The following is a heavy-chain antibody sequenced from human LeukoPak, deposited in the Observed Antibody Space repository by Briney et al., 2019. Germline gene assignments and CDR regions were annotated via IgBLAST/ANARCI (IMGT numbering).Heavy chain of an antibody. Sequence: PGGSLRLSCAASGFTFSSYRMNWVRQAPGKGLEWVSSISSSGSYIFYADSVKGRFTISRDNAKNTLYVQMNSLRTEDTAVYYCARETLGKGFFDYWGQGTLVTVSS. V-gene: IGHV3-21*03. D-gene: IGHD3-16*01. CDR2: ISSSGSYI. CDR1: GFTFSSYR. CDR3: ARETLGKGFFDY. J-gene: IGHJ4*02.